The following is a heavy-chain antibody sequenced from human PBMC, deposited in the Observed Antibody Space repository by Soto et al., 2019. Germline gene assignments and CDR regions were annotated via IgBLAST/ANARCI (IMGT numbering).Heavy chain of an antibody. CDR2: IGTAGDT. J-gene: IGHJ3*02. D-gene: IGHD3-10*01. V-gene: IGHV3-13*04. Sequence: EVQLVESGGGLVQPGGSLRLSCAASGFTFSSYDMHWVRQATGKGLEWVSAIGTAGDTYYPGSVKGRSTISRENAKNSLYLQMNSLRAGDTAVYYCARRSTMVRGVILDAFDIWGQGTMVTVSS. CDR1: GFTFSSYD. CDR3: ARRSTMVRGVILDAFDI.